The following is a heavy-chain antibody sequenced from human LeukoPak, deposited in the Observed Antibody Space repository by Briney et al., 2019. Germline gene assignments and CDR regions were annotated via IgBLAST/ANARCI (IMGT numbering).Heavy chain of an antibody. Sequence: GASVKVSCKASGYTFSSYVMHWVRQAPGQSLEWMGWINAGTGNTEYAQKFQGRVTITRDTSASTAYMELNSLRYEDTAVYYCARDTFGTSRPIEYWGQGTLVTVSS. D-gene: IGHD2/OR15-2a*01. CDR2: INAGTGNT. CDR3: ARDTFGTSRPIEY. V-gene: IGHV1-3*01. CDR1: GYTFSSYV. J-gene: IGHJ4*02.